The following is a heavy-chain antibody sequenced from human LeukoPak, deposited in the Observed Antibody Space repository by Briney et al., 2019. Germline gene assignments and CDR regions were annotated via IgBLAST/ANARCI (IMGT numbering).Heavy chain of an antibody. V-gene: IGHV4-30-2*01. D-gene: IGHD3-22*01. CDR1: GGSISSSSYY. Sequence: SETLSLTCTVSGGSISSSSYYWGWIRQPPGKGLEWIGYIYHSGSTYYNPSLKSRVTISVDRSKNQFSLKLSSVTAADTAVYYCARHLFGSSGYIDYWGQGTLVTVSS. CDR2: IYHSGST. J-gene: IGHJ4*02. CDR3: ARHLFGSSGYIDY.